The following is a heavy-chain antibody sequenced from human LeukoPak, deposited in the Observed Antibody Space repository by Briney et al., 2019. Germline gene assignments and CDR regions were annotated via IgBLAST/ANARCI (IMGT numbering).Heavy chain of an antibody. CDR2: ISTSSSNI. V-gene: IGHV3-21*01. CDR1: GFTFSSYS. D-gene: IGHD1-26*01. Sequence: GGSLRLSCAASGFTFSSYSMNWVRQAPGKGLEWVSSISTSSSNIYYADSVKGRFTIFRDNARNSLFLQMNSLRAEDTAVYYCARDDGSYSRSPGFDYWGQGTLDTVSS. J-gene: IGHJ4*02. CDR3: ARDDGSYSRSPGFDY.